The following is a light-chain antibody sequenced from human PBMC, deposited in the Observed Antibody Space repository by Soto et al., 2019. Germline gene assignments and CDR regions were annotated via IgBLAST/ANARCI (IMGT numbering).Light chain of an antibody. CDR1: QGISTY. CDR2: TAS. Sequence: DLQLTQSPSFLSASVGYRVTITCRASQGISTYLAWYQQKPGKAPKLLIYTASTLESGVPSRFIGGGSRTEFTLTISSLQPEDFASYFCQQVKTYPWTFGQGTKVEIK. J-gene: IGKJ1*01. CDR3: QQVKTYPWT. V-gene: IGKV1-9*01.